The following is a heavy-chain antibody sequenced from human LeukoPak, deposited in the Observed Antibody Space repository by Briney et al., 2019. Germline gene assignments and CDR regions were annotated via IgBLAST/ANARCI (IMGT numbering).Heavy chain of an antibody. V-gene: IGHV3-30*02. D-gene: IGHD6-6*01. Sequence: GGSLRLSCAASGFTFGSYGMHWVRQAPGKGLEWVAFIRYDGSNKYYADSVKGRFTISRDNSKNTLYLQMNSLRAEDTAVYYCAKVWSSSSSSDYWGQGTLVTVSS. CDR2: IRYDGSNK. CDR3: AKVWSSSSSSDY. J-gene: IGHJ4*02. CDR1: GFTFGSYG.